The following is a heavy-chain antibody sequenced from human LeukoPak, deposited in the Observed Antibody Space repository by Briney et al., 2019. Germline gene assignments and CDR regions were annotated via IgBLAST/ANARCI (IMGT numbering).Heavy chain of an antibody. J-gene: IGHJ4*02. D-gene: IGHD2-2*01. CDR3: ARYLRYCTNTNCFSKASRLGY. V-gene: IGHV1-46*01. CDR1: GYTFTSYF. CDR2: INPSGGST. Sequence: GASVKVSCKASGYTFTSYFIHWVRQATGQGLEWMVIINPSGGSTRYAREFQGRVTMTRDMSTRTVYMELSSLRSEDTAVYYCARYLRYCTNTNCFSKASRLGYWGQGTLVTVSS.